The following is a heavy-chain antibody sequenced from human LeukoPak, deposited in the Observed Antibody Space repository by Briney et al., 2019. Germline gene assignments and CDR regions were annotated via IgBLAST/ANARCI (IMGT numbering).Heavy chain of an antibody. V-gene: IGHV3-7*01. CDR3: AREAAGSSADAFDI. CDR1: GFTFSSYW. D-gene: IGHD3-10*01. CDR2: IKQDGSEK. Sequence: GGSLRLSCAAPGFTFSSYWMSWVRQAPGKGLEWVANIKQDGSEKYYVDSVKGRFTISRDNAKNSLYLQMNSLRAEDTAVYYCAREAAGSSADAFDIWGQGTMVTVSS. J-gene: IGHJ3*02.